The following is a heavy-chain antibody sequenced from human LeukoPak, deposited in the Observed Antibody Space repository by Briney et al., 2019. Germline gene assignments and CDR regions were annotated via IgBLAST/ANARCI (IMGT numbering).Heavy chain of an antibody. D-gene: IGHD6-13*01. CDR3: AREASSTWYAMFDF. V-gene: IGHV1-69*13. Sequence: SVKVSCKASGYTFGAYYMYWVRQAPGQGLEWMGTIIPIFGTTNYASKFQGRVSITADESTNTAFMELSSLTSEDTAFYFCAREASSTWYAMFDFWGQGTLVTVSS. CDR1: GYTFGAYY. J-gene: IGHJ4*02. CDR2: IIPIFGTT.